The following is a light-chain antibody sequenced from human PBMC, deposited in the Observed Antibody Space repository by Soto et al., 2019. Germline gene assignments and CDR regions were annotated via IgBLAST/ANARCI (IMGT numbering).Light chain of an antibody. Sequence: QSVLTQPASVSGSPGQSITISCTGTSSDVGAYNYVSWYQQYPGKAPKLMIYDVTNRPSGVSNRFSGSKSGNTASLTISGLQAEDEADYYFSSYTSSSTSHVVFGGGTKLTVL. CDR1: SSDVGAYNY. J-gene: IGLJ2*01. CDR2: DVT. V-gene: IGLV2-14*01. CDR3: SSYTSSSTSHVV.